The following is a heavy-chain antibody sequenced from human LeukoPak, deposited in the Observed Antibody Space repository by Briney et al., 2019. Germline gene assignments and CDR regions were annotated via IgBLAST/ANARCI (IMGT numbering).Heavy chain of an antibody. CDR1: GFTFSDYS. CDR2: ISGDSRYI. CDR3: ARGPFSSSWSDFDY. V-gene: IGHV3-21*06. D-gene: IGHD6-13*01. J-gene: IGHJ4*02. Sequence: GESLKISCAASGFTFSDYSLNWVRQAPGKGLEWVSCISGDSRYIYYADSVKGRSTISRDNAQNSLYLHMNSLRAEDTAVYYCARGPFSSSWSDFDYWGQGTLVTVSS.